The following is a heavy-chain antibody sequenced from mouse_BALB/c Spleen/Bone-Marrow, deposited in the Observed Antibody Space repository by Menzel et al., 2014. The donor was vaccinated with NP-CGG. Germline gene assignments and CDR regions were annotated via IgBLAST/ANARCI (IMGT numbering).Heavy chain of an antibody. V-gene: IGHV5-9-4*01. Sequence: EVMLVESGGGLVKPGGSLKLSCAASGFTFSSYAMSWVRQSPEKRLEWVAEISSGGSYTYYPDTVTGRFTISRENAKNTLCLEMSSLRSEDTAMYYCARDSSGYFDYWGQGTTLTVSS. CDR1: GFTFSSYA. J-gene: IGHJ2*01. CDR2: ISSGGSYT. D-gene: IGHD3-1*01. CDR3: ARDSSGYFDY.